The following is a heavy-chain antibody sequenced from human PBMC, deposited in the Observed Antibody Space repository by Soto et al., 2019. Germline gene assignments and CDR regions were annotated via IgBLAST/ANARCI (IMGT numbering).Heavy chain of an antibody. J-gene: IGHJ6*02. V-gene: IGHV5-51*01. D-gene: IGHD1-1*01. CDR2: IYPGDSDT. CDR1: GYSFTSYW. CDR3: ARLRLGTVFYYGMDV. Sequence: PGESLKISCKGSGYSFTSYWIGWVRQMPGKGLEWMGIIYPGDSDTRYSPSFQGQVTISADKSISTAYLQWSGLKASDTAMYYCARLRLGTVFYYGMDVWGQGTTVTVSS.